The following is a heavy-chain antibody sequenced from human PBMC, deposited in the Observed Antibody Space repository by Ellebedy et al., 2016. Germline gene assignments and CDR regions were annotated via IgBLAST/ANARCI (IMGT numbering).Heavy chain of an antibody. J-gene: IGHJ4*02. V-gene: IGHV1-18*01. D-gene: IGHD2-15*01. CDR1: GYTLTELS. CDR3: ARTIGYGGNSCDY. Sequence: ASVKVSXXVSGYTLTELSIHWVRQAPGEGLEWMGWISTYNGNTNYVQKLQGRVTMTTDTSTSTAYMELRSLRSDDTAVYYCARTIGYGGNSCDYWGQGTLVTVSS. CDR2: ISTYNGNT.